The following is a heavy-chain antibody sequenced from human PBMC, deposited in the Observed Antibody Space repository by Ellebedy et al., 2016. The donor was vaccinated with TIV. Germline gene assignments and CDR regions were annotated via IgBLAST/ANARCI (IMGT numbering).Heavy chain of an antibody. CDR3: ARGGAGFDSMNRELSFDS. CDR1: GFTFNMYG. D-gene: IGHD1-26*01. CDR2: ISYDESNE. J-gene: IGHJ4*02. Sequence: GESLKISCAASGFTFNMYGMNWVRQTPDKGLEWVAFISYDESNEDYADSVKGRFTISRDNSKNTLYLQMNSLRPEDTALYYCARGGAGFDSMNRELSFDSWGQGTLVIVSS. V-gene: IGHV3-30*03.